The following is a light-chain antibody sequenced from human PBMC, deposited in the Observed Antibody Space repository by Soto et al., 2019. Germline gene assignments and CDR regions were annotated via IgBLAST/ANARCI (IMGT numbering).Light chain of an antibody. CDR1: QSFTSTS. CDR2: GAS. CDR3: QQYDSSPRT. Sequence: EIVLTQSPGTLSLSPGERATLSCRASQSFTSTSLAWYQQKPGQAPRLLISGASRRAAGIPDRFSGSGSGTDFTLTISRLESEDIAVYYCQQYDSSPRTFG. V-gene: IGKV3-20*01. J-gene: IGKJ1*01.